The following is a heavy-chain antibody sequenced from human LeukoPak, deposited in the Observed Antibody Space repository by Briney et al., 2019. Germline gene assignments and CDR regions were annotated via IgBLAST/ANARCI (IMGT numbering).Heavy chain of an antibody. J-gene: IGHJ4*02. CDR1: GFTFSSYA. D-gene: IGHD2-15*01. Sequence: PGGSPRLSCAASGFTFSSYAMHWVRQAPGKGLEWVAVISYDGSNKYYADSVKDRFTISRDNSKNTLYLQMNSLRAEDTAVYYCARSPTYCSGGSCYLSYFDYWGQGTLVTVSS. CDR3: ARSPTYCSGGSCYLSYFDY. V-gene: IGHV3-30-3*01. CDR2: ISYDGSNK.